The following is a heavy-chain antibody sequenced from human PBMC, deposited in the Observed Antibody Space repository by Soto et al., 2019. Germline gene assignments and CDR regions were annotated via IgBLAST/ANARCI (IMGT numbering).Heavy chain of an antibody. J-gene: IGHJ3*02. V-gene: IGHV3-33*01. CDR3: ARLSICSGGSCYLDDDAFDI. CDR2: IWYDGSNK. Sequence: QVQLVESGGGVVQPGRSLRLSCAASGFTFSSYGMHWVRQAPGKGLEWVAVIWYDGSNKYYADSVKGRFTISRDNSKNTLYLQMNSLRAEDTAVYYCARLSICSGGSCYLDDDAFDIWGQGTMVTVSS. D-gene: IGHD2-15*01. CDR1: GFTFSSYG.